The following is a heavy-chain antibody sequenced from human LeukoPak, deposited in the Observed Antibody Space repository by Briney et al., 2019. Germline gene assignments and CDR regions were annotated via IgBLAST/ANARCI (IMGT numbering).Heavy chain of an antibody. Sequence: PGGSLRLSCVASGFTFSSNGMHWVRQAPGKGLEWVAVISYDGSNTYYADSVKGRFTISRDNSNNTLYLQMNSLRAEDTALYYCARAYMASFDPWGQGTLVTVSS. J-gene: IGHJ5*02. CDR2: ISYDGSNT. CDR1: GFTFSSNG. D-gene: IGHD2-21*01. V-gene: IGHV3-30*19. CDR3: ARAYMASFDP.